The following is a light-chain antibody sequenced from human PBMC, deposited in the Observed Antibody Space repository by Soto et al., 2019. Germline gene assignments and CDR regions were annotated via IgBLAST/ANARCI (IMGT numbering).Light chain of an antibody. Sequence: QTVVTQEPSFSVSPGGTVTLTCGWSSGSVSTRYYPSWYQQTPGQAPRTLIYSTNTRSSGVPDRLSCSILGNKAALTITGAQADDESDYYCVLYMGSGTVVFGGGTKVTVL. CDR2: STN. CDR3: VLYMGSGTVV. V-gene: IGLV8-61*01. CDR1: SGSVSTRYY. J-gene: IGLJ2*01.